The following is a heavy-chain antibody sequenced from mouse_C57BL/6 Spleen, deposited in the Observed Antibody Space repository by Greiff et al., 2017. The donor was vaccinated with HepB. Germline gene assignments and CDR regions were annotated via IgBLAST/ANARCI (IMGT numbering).Heavy chain of an antibody. V-gene: IGHV5-9*01. Sequence: EVKVEESGGGLVKPGGSLKLSCAASGFTFSSYTMSWVRQTPEKRLEWVATISGGGGNTYYPDSVKGRFTISRDNAKNTLYLQMSSLRSEDTALYYCARGLRSYYFDYWGQGTTLTVSS. CDR3: ARGLRSYYFDY. D-gene: IGHD1-1*01. CDR1: GFTFSSYT. J-gene: IGHJ2*01. CDR2: ISGGGGNT.